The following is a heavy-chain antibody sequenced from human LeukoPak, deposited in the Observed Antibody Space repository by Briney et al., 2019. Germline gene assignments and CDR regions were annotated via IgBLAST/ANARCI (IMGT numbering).Heavy chain of an antibody. J-gene: IGHJ4*02. CDR1: GFTFSSYA. CDR3: ARGVPSGVDYFDY. D-gene: IGHD6-19*01. CDR2: ISYDGSNK. V-gene: IGHV3-30-3*01. Sequence: GGSLRLSCAASGFTFSSYAMHWVRQAPGKGLEWVAVISYDGSNKYYADSVKGRFTISRDNSKNTLYLQMSSLRAEDTAVYFCARGVPSGVDYFDYWGQGTLVTVSS.